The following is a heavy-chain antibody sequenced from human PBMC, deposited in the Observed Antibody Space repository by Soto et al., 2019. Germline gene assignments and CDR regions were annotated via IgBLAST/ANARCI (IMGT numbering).Heavy chain of an antibody. CDR1: GGSFTGYY. CDR3: ARGSRVKIPAASGRDYYYHGLDV. J-gene: IGHJ6*02. Sequence: PSETLSLTCAVYGGSFTGYYWSWIRQPPGKGLEWIGEINHRGSTNYNPSPKSRVTISVDTSKNQFSLNLNSVTAADTAVYYCARGSRVKIPAASGRDYYYHGLDVWGQGTAVTVSS. CDR2: INHRGST. V-gene: IGHV4-34*01. D-gene: IGHD6-25*01.